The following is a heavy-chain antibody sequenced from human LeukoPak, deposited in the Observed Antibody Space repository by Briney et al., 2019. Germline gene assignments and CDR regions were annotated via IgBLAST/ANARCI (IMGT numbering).Heavy chain of an antibody. V-gene: IGHV3-48*01. CDR3: AKEGGSGSYQIS. Sequence: PGGSLRLSCAASGFTFSTYSMNWVRQAPGKGLEWVSYISGNSASIYYADSVKGRFTISRDNAKNSLYLQMNSLRAEDTAVYYCAKEGGSGSYQISWGQETLVTVSS. CDR1: GFTFSTYS. J-gene: IGHJ5*02. CDR2: ISGNSASI. D-gene: IGHD3-10*01.